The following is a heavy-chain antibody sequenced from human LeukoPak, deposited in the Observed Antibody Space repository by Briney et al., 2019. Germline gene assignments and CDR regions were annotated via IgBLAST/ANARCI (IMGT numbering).Heavy chain of an antibody. Sequence: GGSLRLSCAASGFTFSSYGMHWVRQAPGKGLEWVAVIWYDGSNKYYADSVKGRFTISRDNSKNTLYLQMNSLRAEDTAVYYCARDRGQFGSDPWGQGTLVTVSS. J-gene: IGHJ5*02. CDR3: ARDRGQFGSDP. CDR1: GFTFSSYG. D-gene: IGHD5-24*01. V-gene: IGHV3-33*01. CDR2: IWYDGSNK.